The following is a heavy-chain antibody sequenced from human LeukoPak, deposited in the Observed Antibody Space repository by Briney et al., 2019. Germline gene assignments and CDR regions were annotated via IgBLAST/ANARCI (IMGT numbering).Heavy chain of an antibody. CDR1: GGSFSGYY. CDR3: ARHVDRGYYSWAYYYGMDV. J-gene: IGHJ6*02. CDR2: VNHSGST. Sequence: SETLSLTCAVYGGSFSGYYWSWIRQPPGKGLEWIGEVNHSGSTNYNPSLKSRVTISVDTSKNQFSLKLSSVTAADTAVYYCARHVDRGYYSWAYYYGMDVWGQGTTVTVSS. V-gene: IGHV4-34*01. D-gene: IGHD3-3*01.